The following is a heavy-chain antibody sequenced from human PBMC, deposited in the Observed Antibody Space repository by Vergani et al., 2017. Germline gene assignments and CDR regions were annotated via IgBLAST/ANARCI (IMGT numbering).Heavy chain of an antibody. CDR2: ISGQNFRT. D-gene: IGHD3-16*01. Sequence: EVQLLESGGGSAQPGESLRLSCVASGFTFTAHGLNWVRQAPGKGLEWVSGISGQNFRTHYADSVKGRFTISRDDSKNTVYLQINSLRAEDTATYFCAKGLGITLTAVWGGLDSWGPGTVVLVSS. V-gene: IGHV3-23*01. CDR3: AKGLGITLTAVWGGLDS. CDR1: GFTFTAHG. J-gene: IGHJ4*02.